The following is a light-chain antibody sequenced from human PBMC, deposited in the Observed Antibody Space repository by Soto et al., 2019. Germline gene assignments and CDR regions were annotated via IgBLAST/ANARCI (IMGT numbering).Light chain of an antibody. J-gene: IGLJ3*02. CDR1: NSDIGGYNY. CDR2: KVT. V-gene: IGLV2-14*01. CDR3: SSYTSSSTLV. Sequence: QSALTQPASVSGSPGQSITISCTGTNSDIGGYNYVSWYQQHPGKAPKLMVYKVTNRPSGVSNRFSGSKSGNTASLTISGLQAEDEANYYCSSYTSSSTLVFGGGTKVTVL.